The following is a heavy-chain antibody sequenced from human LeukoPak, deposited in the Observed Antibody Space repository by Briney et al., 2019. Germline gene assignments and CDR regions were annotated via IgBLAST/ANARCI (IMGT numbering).Heavy chain of an antibody. Sequence: SETLSLTCTVSGGSISNYYWSWIRQPAGKGLEWIGRIQSTGTTYFNPSLKSRVTMSIDTSKNQVSLKLSSVTAADTAVYYCARERGGYSYGIDQWGQGTLVTVSS. CDR1: GGSISNYY. D-gene: IGHD5-18*01. J-gene: IGHJ4*02. CDR3: ARERGGYSYGIDQ. CDR2: IQSTGTT. V-gene: IGHV4-4*07.